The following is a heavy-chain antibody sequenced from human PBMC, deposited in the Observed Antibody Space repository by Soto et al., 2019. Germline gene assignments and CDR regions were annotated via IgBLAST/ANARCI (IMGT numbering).Heavy chain of an antibody. J-gene: IGHJ4*02. V-gene: IGHV1-46*01. D-gene: IGHD1-7*01. CDR3: AIETLSTDWYYLDR. Sequence: QFQLVQSGAEVKKPGASVKLSCRSSADTITNYRVHWGRQAPGQGLEWMGIIDPNGGGTQYTQNLQDRVTMPSARSTDTVYMELSSLPSEDTALYYCAIETLSTDWYYLDRWGKGTLLTVS. CDR1: ADTITNYR. CDR2: IDPNGGGT.